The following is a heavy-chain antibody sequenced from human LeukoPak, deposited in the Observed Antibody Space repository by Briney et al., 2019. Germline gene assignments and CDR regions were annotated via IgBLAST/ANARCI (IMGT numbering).Heavy chain of an antibody. CDR3: ARAQLTFGGIIDY. Sequence: ASVKVSCKASGYTFTGYYMHWVRQAPGQGLEWMGWINPNSGGTNYAQKFQGRVTMTRDTSISAAYMELSRLRSDDTAVYYCARAQLTFGGIIDYWGQGTLVTVSS. J-gene: IGHJ4*02. CDR1: GYTFTGYY. CDR2: INPNSGGT. V-gene: IGHV1-2*02. D-gene: IGHD3-16*02.